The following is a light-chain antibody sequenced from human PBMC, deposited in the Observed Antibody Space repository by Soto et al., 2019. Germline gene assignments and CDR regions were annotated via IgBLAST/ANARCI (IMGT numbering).Light chain of an antibody. V-gene: IGKV1-9*01. Sequence: DIPLTQSPSFLSASVGDRVTITCRASQGISSYLAWYQQKPGKAPKLLIYAASTLQSGVPSRFSGSGSGTEFTRPISSLQPEDFATYYCQQLNSYPRTWTVGQGTKVEIK. CDR3: QQLNSYPRTWT. J-gene: IGKJ1*01. CDR1: QGISSY. CDR2: AAS.